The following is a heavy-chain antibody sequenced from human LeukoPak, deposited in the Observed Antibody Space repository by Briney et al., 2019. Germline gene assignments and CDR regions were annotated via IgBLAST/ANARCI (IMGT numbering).Heavy chain of an antibody. D-gene: IGHD3-3*01. CDR3: ARVPPEYDFWSGLPDY. V-gene: IGHV4-30-4*08. CDR1: GRSISSGDYY. J-gene: IGHJ4*02. Sequence: SETLSLTCTVSGRSISSGDYYWSWIRQPPGKGLEWIGYIYYSGSTYYNPSLKSRVTISVDTSKNQFSLKLSSVTAADTAVYYCARVPPEYDFWSGLPDYWGQGTLVTVSS. CDR2: IYYSGST.